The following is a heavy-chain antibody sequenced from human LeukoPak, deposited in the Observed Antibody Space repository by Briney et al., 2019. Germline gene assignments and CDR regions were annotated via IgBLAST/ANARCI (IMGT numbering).Heavy chain of an antibody. CDR3: ARAGYYGSGRDYYYHYAMDV. J-gene: IGHJ6*02. V-gene: IGHV4-4*02. CDR1: GGSISSSSW. CDR2: IYQSGST. D-gene: IGHD3-10*01. Sequence: SGTLSLTCAVSGGSISSSSWWSWVRQPPGKGLEWIGEIYQSGSTNYNPSLKSRVTISVDKSKNQFSLKLSSVTAADTAVYYCARAGYYGSGRDYYYHYAMDVWGQGTTVTVSS.